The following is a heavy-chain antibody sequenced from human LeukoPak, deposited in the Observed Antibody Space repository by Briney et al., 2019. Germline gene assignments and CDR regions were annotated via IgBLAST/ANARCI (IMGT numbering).Heavy chain of an antibody. V-gene: IGHV4-4*07. J-gene: IGHJ3*02. CDR1: GGSISSYY. D-gene: IGHD6-19*01. CDR3: ARVGFGDSSDPDAFDI. CDR2: IYTSGST. Sequence: SETLSLTCTVSGGSISSYYWSWIRQPAGKGPEWIGRIYTSGSTNYNPSLKSRVTMSVDTSKNQFSLKLSSVTAADTAVYYCARVGFGDSSDPDAFDIWGQGTMVTVSS.